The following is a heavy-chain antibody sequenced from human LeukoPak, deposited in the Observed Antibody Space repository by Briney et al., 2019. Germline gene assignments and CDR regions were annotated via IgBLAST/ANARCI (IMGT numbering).Heavy chain of an antibody. D-gene: IGHD3-16*01. J-gene: IGHJ4*02. CDR3: IRDLFDDYSLDY. CDR1: GFTFSSYS. Sequence: GGSLRLSCAASGFTFSSYSMNWVRQAPGKGLEWVSPINSDSSIMYYAESVKGRFTISRDNARNSLYLQMNSLRAEDTAVYYCIRDLFDDYSLDYWGQGALVTVSS. V-gene: IGHV3-21*01. CDR2: INSDSSIM.